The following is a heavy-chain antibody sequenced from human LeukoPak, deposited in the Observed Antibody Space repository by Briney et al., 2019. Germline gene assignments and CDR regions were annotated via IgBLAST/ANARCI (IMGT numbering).Heavy chain of an antibody. J-gene: IGHJ5*02. CDR2: ISAYNGNT. CDR1: GYTFTNYG. V-gene: IGHV1-18*01. CDR3: ARDKESGGSCCYNWFDP. D-gene: IGHD2-15*01. Sequence: WASVTVSCKTSGYTFTNYGISWVRQAPGQGLEWMGWISAYNGNTNYAQKPQGRVTMTTDTSTSTAYMELRSLRSDDTAVYYCARDKESGGSCCYNWFDPWGRGTLVTVSS.